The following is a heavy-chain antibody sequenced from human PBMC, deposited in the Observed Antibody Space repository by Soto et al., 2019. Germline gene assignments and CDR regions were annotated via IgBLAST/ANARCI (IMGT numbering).Heavy chain of an antibody. D-gene: IGHD4-17*01. CDR3: AKFRGQVYGDDYLDQ. CDR2: ISGRGTT. CDR1: GFTFGTYA. V-gene: IGHV3-23*01. J-gene: IGHJ4*02. Sequence: EVQLLESGGGLVQSGGSLRLSCAASGFTFGTYAMSWVRQAPGKGLEWVSGISGRGTTFYADSVKGRFTISRDNSKNTLHVQMDSLRAEDMAFYYCAKFRGQVYGDDYLDQWGQGTLVNVSS.